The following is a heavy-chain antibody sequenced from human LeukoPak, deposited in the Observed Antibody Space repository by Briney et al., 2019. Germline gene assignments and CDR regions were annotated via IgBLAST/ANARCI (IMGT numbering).Heavy chain of an antibody. J-gene: IGHJ5*02. CDR1: GGSITGGGYS. D-gene: IGHD6-19*01. CDR2: IFDSGNT. Sequence: SETLSLTCTVSGGSITGGGYSWNWIRQQPGKGLEWIGYIFDSGNTNYNPSLRSRLSISIDTSKNQFYLRLNSVTAADAAVYFCSVWGIWFDRWGPGTLVAVSS. CDR3: SVWGIWFDR. V-gene: IGHV4-31*03.